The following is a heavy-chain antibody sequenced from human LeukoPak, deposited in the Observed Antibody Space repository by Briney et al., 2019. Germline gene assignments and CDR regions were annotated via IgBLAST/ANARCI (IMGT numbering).Heavy chain of an antibody. J-gene: IGHJ4*02. Sequence: GGSLRLSCGASGFTFSSYWMHWVRQAPGKGLVWVSGINSDGGTTTYADSVKGRFTISRDNAKNTLYLQMNNLRAEDTAVYYCATDYYVSGSYYRLFYWGQGTLVTVSS. CDR3: ATDYYVSGSYYRLFY. CDR1: GFTFSSYW. D-gene: IGHD3-10*01. CDR2: INSDGGTT. V-gene: IGHV3-74*01.